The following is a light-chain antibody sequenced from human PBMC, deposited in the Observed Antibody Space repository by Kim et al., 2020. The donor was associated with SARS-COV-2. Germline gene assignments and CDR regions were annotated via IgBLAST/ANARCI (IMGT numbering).Light chain of an antibody. CDR2: QAS. V-gene: IGKV1-5*03. Sequence: ASVGDRVDITCRASQSVNIYVAWYQQKAGRHTKVLMHQASNLKSGVSSRFRGSGFGTEFTLTITNLQSEDLATYYCHQDGDYPWTFGQGTKVDIK. CDR3: HQDGDYPWT. J-gene: IGKJ1*01. CDR1: QSVNIY.